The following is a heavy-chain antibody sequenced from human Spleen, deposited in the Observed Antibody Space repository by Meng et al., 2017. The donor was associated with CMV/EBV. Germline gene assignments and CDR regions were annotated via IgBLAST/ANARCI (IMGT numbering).Heavy chain of an antibody. Sequence: GESLKISCAASGFTFSSYSMNWVRQAPGKGLEWVSYISSSSSTIYYADSAKGRFTISRDNAKNSLYLQMNSLRAEDTAVYYCARGTFAVPAAVSKVTGGYWFDPWGQGTLVTVSS. CDR1: GFTFSSYS. D-gene: IGHD2-2*01. CDR2: ISSSSSTI. J-gene: IGHJ5*02. CDR3: ARGTFAVPAAVSKVTGGYWFDP. V-gene: IGHV3-48*04.